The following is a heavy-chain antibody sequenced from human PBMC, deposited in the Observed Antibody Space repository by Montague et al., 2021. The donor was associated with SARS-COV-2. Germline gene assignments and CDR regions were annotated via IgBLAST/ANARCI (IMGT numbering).Heavy chain of an antibody. D-gene: IGHD3-3*01. V-gene: IGHV4-34*01. CDR2: INYSGSR. Sequence: SETLSLTCAVSGGSFSAYYWSWIRQPPGKGLEWIGEINYSGSRNYNPSLKSRVTISVDTSKNQFSLKMTSVTAADTAQYYCARGQGTIFAVLIMRPGAGAIDNWGQGTTVTVSS. J-gene: IGHJ3*02. CDR1: GGSFSAYY. CDR3: ARGQGTIFAVLIMRPGAGAIDN.